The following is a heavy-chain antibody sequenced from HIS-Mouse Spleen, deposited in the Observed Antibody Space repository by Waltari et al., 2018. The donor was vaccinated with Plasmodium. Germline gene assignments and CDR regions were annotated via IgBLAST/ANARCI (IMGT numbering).Heavy chain of an antibody. CDR1: GFTFSSYW. D-gene: IGHD6-13*01. CDR3: ASSWYWYFDL. J-gene: IGHJ2*01. Sequence: EVQLVESGGGLVQPGGSLRLSCAASGFTFSSYWMSWVRQAPGRGLEGWANIKQDGSEKYYVDSVKGRFTISRDNAKNSLYLQMNSLRAEDTAVYYCASSWYWYFDLWGRGTLVTVSS. V-gene: IGHV3-7*01. CDR2: IKQDGSEK.